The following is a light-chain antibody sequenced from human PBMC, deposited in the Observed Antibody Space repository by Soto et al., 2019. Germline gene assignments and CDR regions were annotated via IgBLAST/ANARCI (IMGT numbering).Light chain of an antibody. V-gene: IGLV1-44*01. CDR1: STNIGDNT. CDR3: AAWDGSLNGLYV. CDR2: ADN. J-gene: IGLJ1*01. Sequence: QSALTQPPSASGTPGLTVTISCSGSSTNIGDNTVTWYRQLPGTAPKLLIYADNQRPSGVPDRFSASKSGTSASLAISGLQSDDEADYYCAAWDGSLNGLYVFGSGTKLTVL.